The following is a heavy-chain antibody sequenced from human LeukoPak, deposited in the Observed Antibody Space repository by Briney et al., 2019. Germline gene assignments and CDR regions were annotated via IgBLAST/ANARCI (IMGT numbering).Heavy chain of an antibody. CDR2: ISSSGSTI. CDR1: GFTFSSYE. D-gene: IGHD1-26*01. CDR3: ARDLAPRPTTNFDY. V-gene: IGHV3-48*03. J-gene: IGHJ4*02. Sequence: GGSLRLSCAASGFTFSSYETNWVRQAPGKGLEWVSYISSSGSTIYYADSVKGRFTISRDNAKNSLYLQMNSLRAEDTAVYYCARDLAPRPTTNFDYWGQGTLATVSS.